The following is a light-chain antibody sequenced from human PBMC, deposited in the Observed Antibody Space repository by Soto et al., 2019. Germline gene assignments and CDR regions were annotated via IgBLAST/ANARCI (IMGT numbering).Light chain of an antibody. CDR3: QQYNNWWT. J-gene: IGKJ1*01. V-gene: IGKV3-15*01. CDR2: SAS. Sequence: EIVMTQSPATLSVSPGERATLSCRASQSVSSYLAWYQQKPGQAPRLLMYSASTRATGIPARISGSGSGTEFTLTISSVQSEDFAVYYCQQYNNWWTFGQGTQVAIK. CDR1: QSVSSY.